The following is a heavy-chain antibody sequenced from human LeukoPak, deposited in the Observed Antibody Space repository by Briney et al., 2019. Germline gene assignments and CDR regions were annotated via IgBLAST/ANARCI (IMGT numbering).Heavy chain of an antibody. D-gene: IGHD2-2*02. CDR3: ARGSAAILRYFQH. Sequence: SETLSLTCAVYGGSFSGYYWSWIRQPPGKGLEWIGEINHSGSTNYNPSLKSRDTISVDTSKNQFSLKLSSVTAADTAVYYCARGSAAILRYFQHWGQGTLVTVSS. CDR1: GGSFSGYY. V-gene: IGHV4-34*01. J-gene: IGHJ1*01. CDR2: INHSGST.